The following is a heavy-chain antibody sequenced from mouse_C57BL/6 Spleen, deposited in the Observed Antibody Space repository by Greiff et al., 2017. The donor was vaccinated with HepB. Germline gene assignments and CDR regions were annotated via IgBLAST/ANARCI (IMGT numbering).Heavy chain of an antibody. V-gene: IGHV5-17*01. J-gene: IGHJ2*01. D-gene: IGHD4-1*01. Sequence: EVNVVESGGGLVKPGGSLKLSCAASGFTFSDYGMHWVRQAPEKGLEWVAYISSGSSTIYYADTVKGRFTISRDNPKNTLFLQMTSLRSEDTAMYYCARRAGTGYYFDYWGQGTTLTVSS. CDR1: GFTFSDYG. CDR2: ISSGSSTI. CDR3: ARRAGTGYYFDY.